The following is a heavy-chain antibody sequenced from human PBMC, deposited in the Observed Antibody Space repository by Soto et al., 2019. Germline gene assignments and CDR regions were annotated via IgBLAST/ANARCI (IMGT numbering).Heavy chain of an antibody. Sequence: GASVKVSCKASGYTFTSYGISWVRQAPGQGLEWMGWISAYNGNTNYAQKPQGRVTMTTDTSTSTAYMELRSLRSEDTAVYYCARDITMVRGAGSFRMDVWGQGTTVTVSS. CDR1: GYTFTSYG. D-gene: IGHD3-10*01. CDR2: ISAYNGNT. CDR3: ARDITMVRGAGSFRMDV. V-gene: IGHV1-18*01. J-gene: IGHJ6*02.